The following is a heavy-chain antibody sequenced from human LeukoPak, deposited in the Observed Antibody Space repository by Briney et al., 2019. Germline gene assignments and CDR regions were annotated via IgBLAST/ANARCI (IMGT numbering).Heavy chain of an antibody. J-gene: IGHJ4*02. CDR3: ARDGGYCTNGVCYLDN. CDR1: GFAFNTYS. D-gene: IGHD2-8*01. Sequence: PGGSLRLSCAASGFAFNTYSMNWVRRAPGKGLEWVSSISSRSDYKYYGDSVKGRFTISRDNAKNSLYLQMNSLRAEDTAVYYSARDGGYCTNGVCYLDNWGQGTPVTDSS. V-gene: IGHV3-21*01. CDR2: ISSRSDYK.